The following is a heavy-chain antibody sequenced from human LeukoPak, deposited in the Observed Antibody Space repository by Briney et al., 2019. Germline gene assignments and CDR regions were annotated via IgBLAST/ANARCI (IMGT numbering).Heavy chain of an antibody. CDR2: IYYSGST. V-gene: IGHV4-39*01. D-gene: IGHD5-12*01. J-gene: IGHJ4*02. Sequence: SETLSLTCTVSGGSISSSSYYWGWIRQPPGRGLEWIGSIYYSGSTYYNPSLKSRVTISVDTSKNQFSLKLSSVTAADTAVYYCARPVDKAESFDYWGQGTLVTVSS. CDR3: ARPVDKAESFDY. CDR1: GGSISSSSYY.